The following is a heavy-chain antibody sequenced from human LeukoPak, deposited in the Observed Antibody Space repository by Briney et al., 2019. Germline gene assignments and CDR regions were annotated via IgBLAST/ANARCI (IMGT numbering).Heavy chain of an antibody. Sequence: PGGSLRLSCAASGFTFDDYAMHWVRQAPGKGLEWVSGISWNSGSIGYADSVKGRFTISRDNAKNSLYLQMNSLRAEDTALYYCAKDKYSSGWYYFDYWGKGTTITVSA. CDR2: ISWNSGSI. D-gene: IGHD6-19*01. V-gene: IGHV3-9*01. J-gene: IGHJ4*03. CDR1: GFTFDDYA. CDR3: AKDKYSSGWYYFDY.